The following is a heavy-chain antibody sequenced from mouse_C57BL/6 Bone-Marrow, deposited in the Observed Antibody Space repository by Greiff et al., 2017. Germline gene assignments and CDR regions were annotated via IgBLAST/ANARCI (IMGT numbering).Heavy chain of an antibody. V-gene: IGHV5-16*01. CDR3: AREELRRYFDY. CDR2: FNYDGSST. J-gene: IGHJ2*01. Sequence: EVHLVESEGGLVQPGSSMKLSCTASGFTFSDYYMAWVRQVPEKGLEWVANFNYDGSSTYYLDSLKSRFIISRDNAKNILYLQMSSLKSEDTATYYCAREELRRYFDYWGQGTTLTVSS. CDR1: GFTFSDYY. D-gene: IGHD2-12*01.